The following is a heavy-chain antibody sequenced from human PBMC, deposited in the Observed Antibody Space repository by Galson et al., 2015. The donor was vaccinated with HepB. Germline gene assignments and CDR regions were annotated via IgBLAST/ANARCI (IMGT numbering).Heavy chain of an antibody. CDR1: GYTFTSYY. Sequence: SVKVSCTASGYTFTSYYMHWVRQAPGQGLEWMGVIKPGDSSTGYAQKFRGRVALTRDTSTSTVYMELSSLRSEDTAVYYCARRASSMEKTFDYWGQGTLLTVSS. CDR2: IKPGDSST. J-gene: IGHJ4*02. D-gene: IGHD1-1*01. V-gene: IGHV1-46*01. CDR3: ARRASSMEKTFDY.